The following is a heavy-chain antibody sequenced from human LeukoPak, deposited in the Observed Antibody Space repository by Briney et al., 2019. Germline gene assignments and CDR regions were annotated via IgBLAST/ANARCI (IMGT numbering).Heavy chain of an antibody. J-gene: IGHJ4*02. Sequence: GRSLRLSCAASAFTSSSYGTHWVRQAPGKGLEWVAVISYDGRNKYYADSVKGRFTISRDNSKNTLYLQMNSLRAEDTAVYYCAKGRRVRGVIDYFDYWGQGTLVTVSS. V-gene: IGHV3-30*18. CDR1: AFTSSSYG. CDR2: ISYDGRNK. D-gene: IGHD3-10*01. CDR3: AKGRRVRGVIDYFDY.